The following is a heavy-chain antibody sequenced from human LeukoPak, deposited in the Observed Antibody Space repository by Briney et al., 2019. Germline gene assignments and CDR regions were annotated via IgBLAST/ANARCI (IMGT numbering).Heavy chain of an antibody. D-gene: IGHD7-27*01. CDR3: SRELAWGPADY. J-gene: IGHJ4*02. V-gene: IGHV3-7*01. CDR1: GFTFSTKW. CDR2: INQDGSDQ. Sequence: GGSLRLSCAASGFTFSTKWMSWGRQAPGKGLEWVATINQDGSDQYYVDSVKGRFTISRDNAKNSLDLQMNSLRAEDTAVYYCSRELAWGPADYWGQGTLVTVSS.